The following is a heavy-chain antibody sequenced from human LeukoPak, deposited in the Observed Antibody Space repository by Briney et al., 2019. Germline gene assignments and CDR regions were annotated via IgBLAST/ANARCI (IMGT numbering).Heavy chain of an antibody. Sequence: GGSLRLSCAASGFTFSSYEMNRVRQAPGKGLEWVSYISSSSSTIYYADSVKGRFTISRDNAKNSLYLQMNSLRAEDTAVYYCARGARVTAGYYYYYMDVWGKGTTVTVSS. V-gene: IGHV3-48*01. CDR2: ISSSSSTI. D-gene: IGHD2-21*02. CDR3: ARGARVTAGYYYYYMDV. CDR1: GFTFSSYE. J-gene: IGHJ6*03.